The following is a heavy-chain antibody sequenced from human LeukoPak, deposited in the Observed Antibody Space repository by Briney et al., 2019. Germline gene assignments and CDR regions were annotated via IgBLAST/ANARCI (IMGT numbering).Heavy chain of an antibody. CDR3: ARGIAARGDY. CDR2: ISSNGRTI. CDR1: GFTFSSYS. D-gene: IGHD6-6*01. Sequence: GGSLRLSCEASGFTFSSYSMNWVRQAPGKGLEWVSYISSNGRTIYYADSVKGRFTISRDNSKNTLYLQMNSLRAEDTAVYYCARGIAARGDYWGQGTLVTVSS. J-gene: IGHJ4*02. V-gene: IGHV3-48*01.